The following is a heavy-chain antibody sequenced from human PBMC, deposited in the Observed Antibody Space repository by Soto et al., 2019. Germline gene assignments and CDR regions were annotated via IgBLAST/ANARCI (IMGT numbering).Heavy chain of an antibody. D-gene: IGHD1-26*01. V-gene: IGHV3-7*01. CDR3: YCGSTDY. J-gene: IGHJ4*02. CDR1: GFTFSSYW. Sequence: EVQLVESGGGLVQPGGSLRLSCAASGFTFSSYWMSWVRQAPGKGLEWVANIKQDGSEKNYVDSVKGRFTISRDNAKNSLYLQMNSLGAEDTAVYFCYCGSTDYWGQGTLVTVSS. CDR2: IKQDGSEK.